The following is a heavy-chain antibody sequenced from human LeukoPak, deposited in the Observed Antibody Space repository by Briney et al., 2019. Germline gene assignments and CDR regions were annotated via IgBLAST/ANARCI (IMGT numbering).Heavy chain of an antibody. Sequence: GGSLRLSCAASGFTFSSYGMHWVRQAPGKGLEWVAVISYDGSNKYYADSVKGRFTISRDNSKNTLYLQMNSLRAEDTAVYYCATVYGDYGGFDYWGQGTLVTVSS. J-gene: IGHJ4*02. V-gene: IGHV3-30*03. CDR3: ATVYGDYGGFDY. CDR1: GFTFSSYG. CDR2: ISYDGSNK. D-gene: IGHD4-17*01.